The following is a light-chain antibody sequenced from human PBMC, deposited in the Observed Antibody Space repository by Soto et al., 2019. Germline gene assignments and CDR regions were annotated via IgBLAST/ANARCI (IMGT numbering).Light chain of an antibody. Sequence: DIQMTQSPSTLSASVGDRVTITCRASQSINSWLAWYQQKPGKAPKLLIYKASSLESGVPSRFSGGGSGTEFTLTISSLQPDDFATYYCQQYDSYSWTFGQGTKVEVK. CDR1: QSINSW. CDR3: QQYDSYSWT. CDR2: KAS. V-gene: IGKV1-5*03. J-gene: IGKJ1*01.